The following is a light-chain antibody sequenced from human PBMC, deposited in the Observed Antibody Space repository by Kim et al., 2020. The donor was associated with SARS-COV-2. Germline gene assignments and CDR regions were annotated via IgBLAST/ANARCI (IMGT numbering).Light chain of an antibody. J-gene: IGKJ1*01. CDR2: AAS. V-gene: IGKV3-15*01. Sequence: PADRATLSCRASQIVSTNVAWYQQKPGQAPRLLIYAASTRATGIPARFSGSGSGTEFTLTISSLQSEDFAVYDCQQYDNWPPTFGQGTKVDIK. CDR3: QQYDNWPPT. CDR1: QIVSTN.